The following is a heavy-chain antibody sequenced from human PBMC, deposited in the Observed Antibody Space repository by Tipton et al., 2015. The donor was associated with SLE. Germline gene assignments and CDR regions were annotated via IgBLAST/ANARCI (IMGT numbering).Heavy chain of an antibody. CDR3: ARDGSQWLAAYFHH. CDR1: GGSISGSNYY. J-gene: IGHJ1*01. Sequence: TLSLTCSVSGGSISGSNYYWDWIRQPPGKGLEWIGNIYHSGSTYYNPSLESRVTISVGTSKNQFSLKLSSVTAADTAVYYCARDGSQWLAAYFHHWSQGTLVTVSS. V-gene: IGHV4-39*07. D-gene: IGHD6-19*01. CDR2: IYHSGST.